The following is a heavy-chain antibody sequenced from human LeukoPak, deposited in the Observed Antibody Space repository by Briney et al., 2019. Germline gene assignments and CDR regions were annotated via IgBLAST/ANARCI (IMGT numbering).Heavy chain of an antibody. Sequence: GGSLTLSCAASGFSLSSYAMYWVRQAPGRGLEWVAVIWYDGSRFYYADSVKGRFTISRDNSKNTLYLQMNSLRAEDTAVYHCVREKHDAFYIWGQGTMVTVSS. CDR1: GFSLSSYA. J-gene: IGHJ3*02. V-gene: IGHV3-33*07. CDR3: VREKHDAFYI. CDR2: IWYDGSRF.